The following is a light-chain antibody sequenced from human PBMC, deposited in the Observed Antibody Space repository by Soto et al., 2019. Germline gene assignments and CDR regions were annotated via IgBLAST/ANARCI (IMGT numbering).Light chain of an antibody. CDR1: SSNIGRNT. CDR2: SDN. CDR3: AAWDDSLKGYV. J-gene: IGLJ1*01. Sequence: ALTQPPSASGTPGQRITISCSGSSSNIGRNTVNWYQHLPGTAPKVLIYSDNQRPSAVPDQSRFSGSKSGTSASLAISGLQSEDEADYYCAAWDDSLKGYVFGPGTKGTVL. V-gene: IGLV1-44*01.